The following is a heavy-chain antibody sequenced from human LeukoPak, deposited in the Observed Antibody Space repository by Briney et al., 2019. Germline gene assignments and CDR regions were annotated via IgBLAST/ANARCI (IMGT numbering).Heavy chain of an antibody. J-gene: IGHJ4*02. Sequence: ASVKVSCKASGYTFNNHYMYWVRQAPGQGLEWMGVINPSGGSTSYAQKFQGRVTMTRDTSTRAVYMEVNSLRSEDTAVYYCARQGTYSSAIGMGYWGQGTLVTVSS. D-gene: IGHD6-19*01. CDR1: GYTFNNHY. CDR2: INPSGGST. V-gene: IGHV1-46*02. CDR3: ARQGTYSSAIGMGY.